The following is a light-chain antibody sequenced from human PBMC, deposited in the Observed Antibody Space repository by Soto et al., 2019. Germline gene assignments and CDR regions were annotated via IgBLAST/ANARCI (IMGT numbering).Light chain of an antibody. V-gene: IGKV3-15*01. Sequence: EVVMTQSPASLSVSPGDRATLSCRASQNIRTNLAWYQQKVGQAPRLLIYGSSTRASGIPARFSGTGSGTEFTLTISSLQSEDFAVYYCQHYNSYSEAFGQGTKVELK. CDR3: QHYNSYSEA. J-gene: IGKJ1*01. CDR2: GSS. CDR1: QNIRTN.